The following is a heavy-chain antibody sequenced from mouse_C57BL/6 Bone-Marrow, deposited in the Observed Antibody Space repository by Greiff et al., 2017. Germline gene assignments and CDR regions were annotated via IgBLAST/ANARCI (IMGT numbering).Heavy chain of an antibody. V-gene: IGHV14-3*01. CDR1: GFNIKNTY. J-gene: IGHJ2*01. CDR3: ARRVYFDY. Sequence: VHVKQSLAEPVRPGASVKLSCTASGFNIKNTYMHWVKQRPEPGLEWIGRIDPANGNTKYAPKFQGKATITADTSSNTAYLQLSSLTSEDTAIYYCARRVYFDYWGQGTTLTVSS. CDR2: IDPANGNT.